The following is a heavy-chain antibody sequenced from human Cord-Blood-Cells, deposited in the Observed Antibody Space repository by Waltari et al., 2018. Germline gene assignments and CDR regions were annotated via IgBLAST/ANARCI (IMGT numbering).Heavy chain of an antibody. V-gene: IGHV4-34*01. Sequence: SLTCAVYGGSFSGYYWSWIRQPPGKGLEWIGEINHSGSTNYNPSLKSRVTISVDTSKNQFSLKLSSVTAADTAVYYCARRRTIFDLWGRGTLVTVPS. CDR1: GGSFSGYY. J-gene: IGHJ2*01. CDR3: ARRRTIFDL. CDR2: INHSGST.